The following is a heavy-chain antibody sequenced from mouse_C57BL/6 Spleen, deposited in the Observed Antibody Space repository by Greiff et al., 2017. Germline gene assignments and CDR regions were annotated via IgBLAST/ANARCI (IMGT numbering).Heavy chain of an antibody. Sequence: QVPLKQSGPGLVQPSQSLSITCTVSGFSLTSYGVHWVRQSPGKGLEWLGVIWSGGSTDYNAAFISRLSISKDNSKCQVFFKMNSLQADDTAIYYCARTWTDAMDYGGQGTSVTVSS. CDR1: GFSLTSYG. J-gene: IGHJ4*01. CDR2: IWSGGST. V-gene: IGHV2-2*01. CDR3: ARTWTDAMDY.